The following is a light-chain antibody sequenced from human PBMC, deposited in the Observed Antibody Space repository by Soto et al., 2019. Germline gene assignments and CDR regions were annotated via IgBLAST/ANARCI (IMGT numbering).Light chain of an antibody. CDR3: QQYSSSSPT. CDR2: GAS. J-gene: IGKJ2*01. CDR1: QSISSW. Sequence: DIQMTQSPSTLSASVGDRVTITCRASQSISSWLAWYQQKPGKAPKLLIYGASSLESGVPSRFSGSGSVTELTLTIDSLQPDDFATYYCQQYSSSSPTFGQGTKLEI. V-gene: IGKV1-5*01.